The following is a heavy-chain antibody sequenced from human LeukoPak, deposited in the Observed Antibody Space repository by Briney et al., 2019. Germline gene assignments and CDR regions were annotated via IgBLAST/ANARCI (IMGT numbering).Heavy chain of an antibody. CDR2: IIPIFGTA. Sequence: SVKVSCKASGGTFNSYAISWVRQAPGQGLEWMGGIIPIFGTANYAQKFQGRVTITADKSTSTAYMELSSLRSEDTAVYYCARGRIVATIGHYYHYMDVWGKGTTVTVSS. D-gene: IGHD5-12*01. CDR3: ARGRIVATIGHYYHYMDV. J-gene: IGHJ6*03. V-gene: IGHV1-69*06. CDR1: GGTFNSYA.